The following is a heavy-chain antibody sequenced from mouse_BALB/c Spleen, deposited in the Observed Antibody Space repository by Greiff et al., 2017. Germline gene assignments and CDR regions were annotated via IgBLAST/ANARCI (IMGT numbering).Heavy chain of an antibody. Sequence: EVKLVESGPGLVKPSQSLSLTCTVTGYSITSDYAWNWIRQFPGNKLEWMGYISYSGSTSYNPSLKSRISITRDTSKNQFFLQLNSVTTEDTATYYCARWGYDYYFDYWGQGTTLTVSS. CDR1: GYSITSDYA. V-gene: IGHV3-2*02. D-gene: IGHD2-14*01. J-gene: IGHJ2*01. CDR2: ISYSGST. CDR3: ARWGYDYYFDY.